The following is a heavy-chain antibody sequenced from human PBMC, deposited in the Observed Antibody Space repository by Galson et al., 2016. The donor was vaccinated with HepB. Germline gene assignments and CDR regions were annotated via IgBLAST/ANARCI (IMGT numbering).Heavy chain of an antibody. D-gene: IGHD5-24*01. CDR1: GFTFSNYW. CDR2: IKQDGSAI. CDR3: ARQSQMARTVFDY. V-gene: IGHV3-7*01. Sequence: SLRLSCAASGFTFSNYWMSWVRQTPGNGLEWVANIKQDGSAIYYVDFVKGRFTISRDNAKTSLFLQMNSLRAEDTAVYYCARQSQMARTVFDYWGRGTVVTVSS. J-gene: IGHJ4*01.